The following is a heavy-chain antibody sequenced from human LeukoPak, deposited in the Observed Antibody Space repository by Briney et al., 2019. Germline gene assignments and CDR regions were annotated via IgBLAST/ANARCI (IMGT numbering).Heavy chain of an antibody. CDR3: ARFNIVGATLADY. J-gene: IGHJ4*02. V-gene: IGHV4-30-2*01. CDR1: GGSISSDIYS. Sequence: PSETLSLTCAVSGGSISSDIYSWSWIRQPPGKGLEWIGYIYHSGSTYYNPSLKGRVTISVDRSKNQFSLKLSSVTAADTAVYYCARFNIVGATLADYWGQGTLVTVSS. CDR2: IYHSGST. D-gene: IGHD1-26*01.